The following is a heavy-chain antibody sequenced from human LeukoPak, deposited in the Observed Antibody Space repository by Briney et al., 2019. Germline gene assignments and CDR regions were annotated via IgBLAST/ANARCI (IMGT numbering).Heavy chain of an antibody. CDR2: IYSGGST. J-gene: IGHJ3*02. CDR1: GFTVSSNY. D-gene: IGHD5-12*01. CDR3: ASTWLDAFDI. Sequence: PGGSLRLSCAASGFTVSSNYMSWVRQAPGKGLEWVSVIYSGGSTYHADSVKGRFTISRDNSKNTLYLQMNSLRAEDTAVYYCASTWLDAFDIWGQGTMVTVSS. V-gene: IGHV3-53*01.